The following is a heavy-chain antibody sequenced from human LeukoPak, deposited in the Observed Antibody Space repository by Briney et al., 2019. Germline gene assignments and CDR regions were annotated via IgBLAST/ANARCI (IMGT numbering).Heavy chain of an antibody. CDR2: ISSSGSTI. CDR1: GFTFSSYE. Sequence: GGSLRLSCAASGFTFSSYEMNWVRQAPGKGLEWVSYISSSGSTIYYADSVKGRFTISRDNAKNSLYLQTNSLRAEDTAVYYCAELGITMIGGVWGKGTTVTISS. V-gene: IGHV3-48*03. D-gene: IGHD3-10*02. CDR3: AELGITMIGGV. J-gene: IGHJ6*04.